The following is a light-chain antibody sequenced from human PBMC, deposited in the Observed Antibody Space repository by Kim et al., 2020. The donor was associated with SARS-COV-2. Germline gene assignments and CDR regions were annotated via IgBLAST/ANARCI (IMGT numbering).Light chain of an antibody. V-gene: IGLV3-1*01. CDR2: QDS. Sequence: VSPGQTASITCSGDKVGDKYACWYQQKPGQSPVLVIYQDSKRPSGIPERFSGSNSGNTATLTISGTQAMDEADYYCQAWDSSLYVFGTGTKVTVL. CDR1: KVGDKY. J-gene: IGLJ1*01. CDR3: QAWDSSLYV.